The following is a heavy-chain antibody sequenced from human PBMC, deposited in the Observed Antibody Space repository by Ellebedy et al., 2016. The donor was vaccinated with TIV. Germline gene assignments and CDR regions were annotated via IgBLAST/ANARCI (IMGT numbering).Heavy chain of an antibody. V-gene: IGHV4-4*02. CDR3: ACGYSSEPYFDY. J-gene: IGHJ4*02. CDR1: DDSISRDKW. D-gene: IGHD5-18*01. CDR2: IHHTKGT. Sequence: SETLSLTCGVSDDSISRDKWWTWVRQAPGRALEWIGEIHHTKGTNYNPSLKSRVSMSVDKSKNQFSLNINSVTAADTAVYYCACGYSSEPYFDYWGQGILVTVSS.